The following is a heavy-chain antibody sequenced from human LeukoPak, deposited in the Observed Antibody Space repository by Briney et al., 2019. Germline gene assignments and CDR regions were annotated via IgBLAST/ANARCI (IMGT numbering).Heavy chain of an antibody. D-gene: IGHD6-19*01. CDR3: AKDLLYSSSSGWYGLDY. Sequence: GGSLRLSCAASAFSLNAYNMNWVRQAPGKGLEWVAVISYDGSNKYYADSVKGRFTISRDNSKNTLYLQMNSLRAEDTAVYYCAKDLLYSSSSGWYGLDYWGQGTLVTVSS. J-gene: IGHJ4*02. V-gene: IGHV3-30*18. CDR2: ISYDGSNK. CDR1: AFSLNAYN.